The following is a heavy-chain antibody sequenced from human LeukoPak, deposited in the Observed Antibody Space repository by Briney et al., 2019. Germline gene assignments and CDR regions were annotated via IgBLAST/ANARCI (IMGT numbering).Heavy chain of an antibody. D-gene: IGHD2-15*01. J-gene: IGHJ4*02. V-gene: IGHV3-21*01. CDR2: VGSSSSYI. CDR3: ARGWSSYYIDY. Sequence: TGGSLRLSCAASGFTFSSYSMSWVRQAPGKGLEWVSSVGSSSSYIYYADSVRGRFTISRDNAKNSLYLQMNGLRAEDTAVYYCARGWSSYYIDYRGQGTLVTVSS. CDR1: GFTFSSYS.